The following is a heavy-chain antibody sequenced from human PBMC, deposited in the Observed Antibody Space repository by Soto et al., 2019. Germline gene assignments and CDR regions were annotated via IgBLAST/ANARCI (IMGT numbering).Heavy chain of an antibody. CDR1: GYSFLSYW. Sequence: PGEALKISWKASGYSFLSYWISWVCQMPGEGLAWMERVDPSDSYNNYSRSFQGYVTIAADKSISTAYLQWSSLKASDTAMNYCASFAPRVGPNYCYGRDGWDKGTRV. CDR2: VDPSDSYN. CDR3: ASFAPRVGPNYCYGRDG. V-gene: IGHV5-10-1*01. J-gene: IGHJ6*04.